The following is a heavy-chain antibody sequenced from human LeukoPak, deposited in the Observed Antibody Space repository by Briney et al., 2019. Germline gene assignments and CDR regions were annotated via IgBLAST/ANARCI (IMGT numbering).Heavy chain of an antibody. V-gene: IGHV1-46*01. Sequence: GASVKVSCKACGYTFPRYYMQWVRQAPGQGRAGVGLINPTGDSTGYAQKFQGRVTMTRDMSTSTDYLELSSLRSEDTAIYYCARDNSVDDNAWWFDPWGQGTLVTVSS. D-gene: IGHD3-22*01. J-gene: IGHJ5*02. CDR2: INPTGDST. CDR3: ARDNSVDDNAWWFDP. CDR1: GYTFPRYY.